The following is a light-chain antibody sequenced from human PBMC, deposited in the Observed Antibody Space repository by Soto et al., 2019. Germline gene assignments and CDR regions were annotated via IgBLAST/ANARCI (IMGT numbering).Light chain of an antibody. CDR3: QQYNNWPPLT. CDR1: QSVTSN. J-gene: IGKJ5*01. Sequence: EIVLTQSPATLSVSPGERATLSCRASQSVTSNLAWYQQKPGQAPRLLIYGASTRATGIPARFSGSGSGTDFTLIISSLQSEDFAVYYCQQYNNWPPLTFGQGTRLENK. V-gene: IGKV3D-15*01. CDR2: GAS.